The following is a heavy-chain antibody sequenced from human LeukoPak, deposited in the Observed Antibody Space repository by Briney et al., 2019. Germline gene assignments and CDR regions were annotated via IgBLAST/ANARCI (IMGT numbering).Heavy chain of an antibody. CDR1: GYSISSGYY. D-gene: IGHD4-11*01. V-gene: IGHV4-38-2*02. J-gene: IGHJ6*03. CDR2: IYHSGST. Sequence: SETLSLTCTVSGYSISSGYYWDWIRQPPGKGLEWIGSIYHSGSTYYNPSLKSRVTISVDTSKNQFSLKLSSVTAADTAVYYCAMTNYYYYYMDVWGKGTTVTVSS. CDR3: AMTNYYYYYMDV.